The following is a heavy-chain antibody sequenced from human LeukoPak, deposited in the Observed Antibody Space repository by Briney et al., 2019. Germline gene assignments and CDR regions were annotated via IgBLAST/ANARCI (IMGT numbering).Heavy chain of an antibody. CDR1: VYTLSEFS. CDR3: ATEAIQLWSKPFDY. J-gene: IGHJ4*02. V-gene: IGHV1-24*01. CDR2: FDPEDGET. D-gene: IGHD5-18*01. Sequence: SETLSRTGSVYTLSEFSMYWGRHPPRHGHERVWGFDPEDGETIYAQKFQGRVTMTEDTSTDTAYMELSSLRSEDTAVYYCATEAIQLWSKPFDYWGQGTLVTVSS.